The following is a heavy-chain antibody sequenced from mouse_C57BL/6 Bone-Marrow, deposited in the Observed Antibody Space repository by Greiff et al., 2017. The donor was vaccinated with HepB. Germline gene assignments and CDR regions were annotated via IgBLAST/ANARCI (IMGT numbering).Heavy chain of an antibody. CDR1: GFTFSSYA. V-gene: IGHV5-9-1*02. Sequence: VKLMESGEGLVKPGGSLKLSCAASGFTFSSYAMSWVRQTPEKRLEWVAYISSGGDYIYYADTVKGRFTISRDNARNTLYLQMSSLKSEDTAMYYCTSITTVVANYFDYWGQGTTLTVSS. CDR3: TSITTVVANYFDY. CDR2: ISSGGDYI. J-gene: IGHJ2*01. D-gene: IGHD1-1*01.